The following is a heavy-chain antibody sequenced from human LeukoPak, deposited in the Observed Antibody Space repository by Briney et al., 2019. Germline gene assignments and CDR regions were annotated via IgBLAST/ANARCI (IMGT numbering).Heavy chain of an antibody. CDR3: AKPPGNTPAQSGMDV. J-gene: IGHJ6*02. D-gene: IGHD1-14*01. Sequence: ASVKVSCKASGYTFTSYGISWVRQAPGQGLEWMGWISAYNGNTNYAQKLQGRVTMTTDTSTSTAYMELSSLRSEDTAVYYCAKPPGNTPAQSGMDVWGQGTTVTVSS. V-gene: IGHV1-18*01. CDR2: ISAYNGNT. CDR1: GYTFTSYG.